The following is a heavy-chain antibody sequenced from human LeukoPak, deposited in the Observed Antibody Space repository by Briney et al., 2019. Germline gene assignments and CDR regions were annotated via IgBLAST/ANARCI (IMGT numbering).Heavy chain of an antibody. D-gene: IGHD5-18*01. Sequence: GGSLRLSCAASGFTFDDYAMHWVRQAPGKGLEWVSGISWNSGSIGYADSVKGRFTISRDNAKNSLYLQMNSLRAEDTASYYCAKDIQVFISYGFDYWGQGTLVTVSS. CDR2: ISWNSGSI. CDR3: AKDIQVFISYGFDY. J-gene: IGHJ4*02. V-gene: IGHV3-9*01. CDR1: GFTFDDYA.